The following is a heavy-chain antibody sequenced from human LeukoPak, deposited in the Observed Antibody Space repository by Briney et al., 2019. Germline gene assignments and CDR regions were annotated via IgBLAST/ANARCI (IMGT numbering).Heavy chain of an antibody. CDR3: ARDYYDSSGYYYGGDY. CDR1: GFTFDDYG. Sequence: PGGSLRLSCAASGFTFDDYGMSWVRQAPGKGLEWVSGINWNGGSTGYADSVKGRFTTSRDNAKNSLYLQMNSLRAEDTAVYYCARDYYDSSGYYYGGDYWGQGTLVTVSS. D-gene: IGHD3-22*01. V-gene: IGHV3-20*04. J-gene: IGHJ4*02. CDR2: INWNGGST.